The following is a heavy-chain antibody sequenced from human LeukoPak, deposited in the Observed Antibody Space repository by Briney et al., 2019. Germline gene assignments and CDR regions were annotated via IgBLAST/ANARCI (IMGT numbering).Heavy chain of an antibody. CDR3: ARGGEGSSLDY. D-gene: IGHD2-2*01. Sequence: SETRSLTCAVSGGSISSSSYYWGWIRQPPGKGLEWIGSIYYSGSTYYNPSLKSRVTISVDTSENQFSLKLSSVTAADTAVYYCARGGEGSSLDYWGQGTLVTVSS. CDR1: GGSISSSSYY. V-gene: IGHV4-39*07. J-gene: IGHJ4*02. CDR2: IYYSGST.